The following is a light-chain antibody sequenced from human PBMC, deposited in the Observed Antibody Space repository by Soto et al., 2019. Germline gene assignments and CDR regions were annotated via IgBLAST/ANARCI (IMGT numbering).Light chain of an antibody. J-gene: IGLJ2*01. CDR2: DVT. V-gene: IGLV2-8*01. CDR3: SLYAGGNNVI. CDR1: SSDVGSYNY. Sequence: QSVLTQPPSASGSPGQSVTISCTGTSSDVGSYNYVSWYQQHPGKAPKLMIYDVTTRPSGVPDRFSGSKSGNTASLTVSGLRVEDEADYYCSLYAGGNNVIFGGGTQLTV.